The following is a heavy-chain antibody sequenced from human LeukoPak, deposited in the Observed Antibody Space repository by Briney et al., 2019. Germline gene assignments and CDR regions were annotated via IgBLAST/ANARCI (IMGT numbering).Heavy chain of an antibody. V-gene: IGHV1-18*01. CDR2: ISAYNGNT. CDR3: ARDSSGYYGVDY. J-gene: IGHJ4*02. D-gene: IGHD3-22*01. CDR1: GGTFSSYA. Sequence: ASVKVSRKASGGTFSSYAISWVRQAPGQGLEWMGWISAYNGNTNYAQKLQGRVTMTTDTSTSTAYMELRSLRSDDTAVYYCARDSSGYYGVDYWGQGTLVTVSS.